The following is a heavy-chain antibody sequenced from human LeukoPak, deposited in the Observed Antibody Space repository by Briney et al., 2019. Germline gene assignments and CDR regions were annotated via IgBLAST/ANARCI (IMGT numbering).Heavy chain of an antibody. V-gene: IGHV1-2*02. J-gene: IGHJ4*02. CDR3: ASRGVNYYDSSGYPPPMWD. CDR2: INPNSGGT. Sequence: ASVKVSCKASGYTFTGYYMHWVRQAPGQGLEWMGWINPNSGGTNYAQKFQGRVTMTRDTSISTAYMELSRLRSDDTAVYYCASRGVNYYDSSGYPPPMWDWGQGTLVTVSS. CDR1: GYTFTGYY. D-gene: IGHD3-22*01.